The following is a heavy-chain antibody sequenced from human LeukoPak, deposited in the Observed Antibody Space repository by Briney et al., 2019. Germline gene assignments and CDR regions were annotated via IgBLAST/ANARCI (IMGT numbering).Heavy chain of an antibody. J-gene: IGHJ3*02. D-gene: IGHD6-13*01. CDR2: INHSGST. V-gene: IGHV4-34*01. Sequence: IPSETLSLTCAVYGGSCSGYYWSWIRQPPGKGLEWIGEINHSGSTNYNPSLKSRVTISVDTSKNQFSLKLSSVTAADTAVYYCARSKQQLDAFDIWGQGTMVTVSS. CDR3: ARSKQQLDAFDI. CDR1: GGSCSGYY.